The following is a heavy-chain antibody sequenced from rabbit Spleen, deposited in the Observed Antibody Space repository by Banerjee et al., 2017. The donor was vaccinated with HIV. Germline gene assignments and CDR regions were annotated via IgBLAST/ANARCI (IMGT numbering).Heavy chain of an antibody. V-gene: IGHV1S40*01. CDR1: GVSFSANSY. Sequence: QSLEESGGDLVKPGASLTLTCIASGVSFSANSYMCWVRQAPGKGLEWVVCIDAGSSGFTYSATWAKGRFTCSKTSSTTVTLQMTSLTVADTATYFCAREVGGSAYPDYFTLWGQGTLVTVS. D-gene: IGHD1-1*01. CDR2: IDAGSSGFT. J-gene: IGHJ4*01. CDR3: AREVGGSAYPDYFTL.